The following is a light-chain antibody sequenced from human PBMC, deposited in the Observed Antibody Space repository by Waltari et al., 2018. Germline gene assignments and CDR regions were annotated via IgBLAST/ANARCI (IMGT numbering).Light chain of an antibody. CDR3: CSYAGRYTWV. CDR1: NSDVGGYNY. CDR2: DVS. J-gene: IGLJ3*02. V-gene: IGLV2-11*01. Sequence: QSALTQPRSVSGSPGQSVTISCTGTNSDVGGYNYVSWYQQHADKAPKLMIYDVSNRPSGVPYRFSGSKAGNTASLTISGLQAEDEADYYCCSYAGRYTWVFGGGTKLTVL.